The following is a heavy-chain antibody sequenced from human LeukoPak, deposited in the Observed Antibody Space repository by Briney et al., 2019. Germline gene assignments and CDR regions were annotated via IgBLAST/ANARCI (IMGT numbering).Heavy chain of an antibody. J-gene: IGHJ3*02. V-gene: IGHV3-48*03. D-gene: IGHD3-22*01. CDR1: GFTFRNYE. Sequence: GGSLRLSCTASGFTFRNYEMNWVRQAPGKGLEWVLYSSTSGSSIYYTDSVKGRFSISRDNAKNSLYLQMHSLRAEDTAVYYCAREGAVKDSSGFYQGAFDIWGQGTMVIVSS. CDR3: AREGAVKDSSGFYQGAFDI. CDR2: SSTSGSSI.